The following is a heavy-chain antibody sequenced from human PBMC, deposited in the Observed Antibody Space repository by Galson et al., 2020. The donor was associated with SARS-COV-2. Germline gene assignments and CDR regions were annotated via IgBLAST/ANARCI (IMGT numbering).Heavy chain of an antibody. Sequence: ASVKVSCKASGYTFTSYGISWVRQAPGQGLEWMGWISAYNGNTNYAQKLQGRVTMTTDTSTSTAYMELRSLRSDDTAVYYCARVMDVGGHMAAHVDYWGQGTLVTVSS. V-gene: IGHV1-18*01. CDR3: ARVMDVGGHMAAHVDY. CDR1: GYTFTSYG. CDR2: ISAYNGNT. J-gene: IGHJ4*02. D-gene: IGHD3-16*01.